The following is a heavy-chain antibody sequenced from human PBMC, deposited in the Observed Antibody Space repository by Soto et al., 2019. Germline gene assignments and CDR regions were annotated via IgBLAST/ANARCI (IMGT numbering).Heavy chain of an antibody. V-gene: IGHV4-30-4*01. J-gene: IGHJ5*02. CDR1: GGSISSGDYY. CDR2: IYYSGST. D-gene: IGHD3-16*02. Sequence: SETLSLTCTVSGGSISSGDYYWSWIRQPPGKGLEWIGYIYYSGSTYYNPSLKSRVTISVDTSKNQFSLKLSSVTAADTAVYYCAGLQSMRLSGLDPWGQGTLVIVSS. CDR3: AGLQSMRLSGLDP.